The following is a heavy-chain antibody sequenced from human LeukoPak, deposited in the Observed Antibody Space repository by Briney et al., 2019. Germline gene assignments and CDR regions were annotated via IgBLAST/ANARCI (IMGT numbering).Heavy chain of an antibody. CDR3: ARGAPTLGQEIAY. V-gene: IGHV1-69*13. CDR1: GGTFNSYG. D-gene: IGHD1-26*01. J-gene: IGHJ4*02. CDR2: IISIFATA. Sequence: SVNVSCKASGGTFNSYGISWVRQAPGQGLEWMGGIISIFATANYTQKFQGRVTITADESTSTADMELRRLRSEDTAVYYCARGAPTLGQEIAYWGQGTLVTVSS.